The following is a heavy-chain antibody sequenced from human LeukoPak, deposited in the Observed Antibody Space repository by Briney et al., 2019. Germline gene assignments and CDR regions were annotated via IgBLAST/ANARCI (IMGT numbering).Heavy chain of an antibody. J-gene: IGHJ5*02. V-gene: IGHV4-34*01. CDR3: ARNVLGYCSGGSCDHSGWFYP. CDR1: GGSFSGYY. D-gene: IGHD2-15*01. CDR2: INHSGST. Sequence: PSETLSLTCAVYGGSFSGYYWSWIRQLPGKGLEWIGEINHSGSTNYNPSLKSRVTISVDTSKNQFSLKLSSVTAADTAVYYCARNVLGYCSGGSCDHSGWFYPWGQGTLVTVSS.